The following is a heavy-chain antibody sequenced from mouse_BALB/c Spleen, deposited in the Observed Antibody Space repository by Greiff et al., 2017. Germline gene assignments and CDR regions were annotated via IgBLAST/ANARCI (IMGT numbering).Heavy chain of an antibody. CDR3: AREYRNNYGKHAAPFAD. J-gene: IGHJ3*01. CDR1: GYTFTRYV. CDR2: INPYNDGT. Sequence: VQLQQSGPELVKPGASVKMSCKASGYTFTRYVMHWVKQKPGQGLEWIGDINPYNDGTKYNEKFKGKATLTSDKSSSTAYMELSSLTSEDSAVYYGAREYRNNYGKHAAPFADWGQGTLVTVSA. D-gene: IGHD2-1*01. V-gene: IGHV1-14*01.